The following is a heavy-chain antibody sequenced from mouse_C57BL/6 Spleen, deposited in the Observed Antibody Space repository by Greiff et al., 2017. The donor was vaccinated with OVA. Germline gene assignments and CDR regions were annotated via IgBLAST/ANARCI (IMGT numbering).Heavy chain of an antibody. V-gene: IGHV5-9-1*02. D-gene: IGHD1-1*01. Sequence: EVQRVESGEGLVKPGGSLKLSCAASGFTFSSYAMSWVRQTPEKRLEWVAYISSGGDYIYYADTVKGRFTISRDNARNTLYLQMSSLKSEVTAMYYCTRGAGSSRYYFDYWGQGTTLTVSS. CDR3: TRGAGSSRYYFDY. CDR2: ISSGGDYI. CDR1: GFTFSSYA. J-gene: IGHJ2*01.